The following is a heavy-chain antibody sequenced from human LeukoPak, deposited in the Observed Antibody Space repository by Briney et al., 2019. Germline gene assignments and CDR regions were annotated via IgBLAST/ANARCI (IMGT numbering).Heavy chain of an antibody. CDR1: GYTFTSYG. CDR2: ISAYNGNT. J-gene: IGHJ4*02. CDR3: ARDKKGYDSSGYYLY. Sequence: ASVKVSCKASGYTFTSYGISWVRQAPGQGLEWMGWISAYNGNTNYAQKLQGRVTMTTDTSTSTAYMELRSLRSDDTAVYYCARDKKGYDSSGYYLYWGQGTLVTVSS. D-gene: IGHD3-22*01. V-gene: IGHV1-18*01.